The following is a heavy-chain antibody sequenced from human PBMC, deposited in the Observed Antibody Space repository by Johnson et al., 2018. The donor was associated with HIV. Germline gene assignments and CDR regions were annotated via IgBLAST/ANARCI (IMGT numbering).Heavy chain of an antibody. V-gene: IGHV3-30-3*01. J-gene: IGHJ3*02. CDR1: GFTFSTYA. CDR2: ISYDGSNK. CDR3: ARGGNYYDSSGYPHDAFDI. D-gene: IGHD3-22*01. Sequence: QVQLVESGGGVVQPGRSLRLSCGASGFTFSTYAVHWVRQAPGKGLEWVAVISYDGSNKYYADSVKGRFTISRDNSKNTLYLQINSLRAEDTAVYYCARGGNYYDSSGYPHDAFDIWGQGTMVTVSS.